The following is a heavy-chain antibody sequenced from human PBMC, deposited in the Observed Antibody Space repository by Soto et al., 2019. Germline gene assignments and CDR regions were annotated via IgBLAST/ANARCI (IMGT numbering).Heavy chain of an antibody. J-gene: IGHJ3*02. CDR3: ARGPGEQLISHDAFDI. D-gene: IGHD6-6*01. CDR1: GGTFSIYA. V-gene: IGHV1-69*06. CDR2: IIPIFGTA. Sequence: QVQLVQSGAEVKKPGSSVKVSCKASGGTFSIYAISWVRQAPGQGLEWMGGIIPIFGTANYAQKFQGRVTITADKSTSTAYMELSSLRSEDTAVYYCARGPGEQLISHDAFDIWVQGTMVTVSS.